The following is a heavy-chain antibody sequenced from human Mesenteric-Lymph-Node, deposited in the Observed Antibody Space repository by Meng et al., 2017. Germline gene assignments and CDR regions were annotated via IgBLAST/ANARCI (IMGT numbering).Heavy chain of an antibody. CDR3: ARSIVVVAPSFDY. Sequence: GESLKISCAASGFTFSSCAMHWVRQAPGKGLEWVAVISYDGSNKYYADSVKGRFTISRDNSKNTLYLQMNSLRAEDTAVYYCARSIVVVAPSFDYWGQGTLVTVSS. D-gene: IGHD3-22*01. CDR2: ISYDGSNK. CDR1: GFTFSSCA. V-gene: IGHV3-30*01. J-gene: IGHJ4*02.